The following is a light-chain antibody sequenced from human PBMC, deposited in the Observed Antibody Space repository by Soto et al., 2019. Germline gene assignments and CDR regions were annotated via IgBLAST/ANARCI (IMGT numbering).Light chain of an antibody. CDR2: DAS. CDR1: QIVSKNY. Sequence: EIVLTQSPDTLSLSPGERATLSCRASQIVSKNYLAWYQQKPGQAPRLLIHDASNRATGIPDRFSGSGSGTDFILTIDRLEAEDFAVYYCQQCATSPLTFGQGTIVEIK. CDR3: QQCATSPLT. J-gene: IGKJ1*01. V-gene: IGKV3-20*01.